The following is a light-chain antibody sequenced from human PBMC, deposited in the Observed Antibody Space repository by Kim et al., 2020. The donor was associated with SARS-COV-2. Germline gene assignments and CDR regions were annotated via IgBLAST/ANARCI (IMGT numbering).Light chain of an antibody. CDR3: QQDYSTPART. CDR1: QSILYSSTNKNY. CDR2: WAS. J-gene: IGKJ4*01. Sequence: DIVMTQSPDSLAVSLGERATINCKSSQSILYSSTNKNYLAWYQQKPGQPPKLLIYWASTRESGVPDRFSGSGSGTDFTLTISNLQAEDVAVYYCQQDYSTPARTFGGGTKVDIK. V-gene: IGKV4-1*01.